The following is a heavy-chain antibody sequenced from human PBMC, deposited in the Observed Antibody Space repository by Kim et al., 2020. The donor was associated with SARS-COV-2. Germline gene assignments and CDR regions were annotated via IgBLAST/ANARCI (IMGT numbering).Heavy chain of an antibody. J-gene: IGHJ5*02. V-gene: IGHV4-39*01. Sequence: SETLSLTCTVSGGSISSSSYYWGWIHQPPGKGLEWIGSIYYSGNTYYNPSLKSRVTISVDTSKNQFSLKLSSVTAADTAVYYCARQDRSPAAAGMGWFDRWGQGTLVTVSS. CDR2: IYYSGNT. CDR3: ARQDRSPAAAGMGWFDR. D-gene: IGHD6-13*01. CDR1: GGSISSSSYY.